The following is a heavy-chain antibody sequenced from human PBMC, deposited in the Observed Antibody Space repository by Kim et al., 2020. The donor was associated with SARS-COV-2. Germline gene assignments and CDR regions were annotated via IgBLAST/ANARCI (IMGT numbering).Heavy chain of an antibody. Sequence: ASVKVSCKASGYTFTSYYMHWVRQAPGQGLEWMGIINPSGGSTSYAQKFQGRVTMTRETFTSTVYMELSSLRSEDTAVYYCARVGGYCSGGSCYSDYYYYCGMDDWRQGSTVTVS. D-gene: IGHD2-15*01. CDR1: GYTFTSYY. CDR2: INPSGGST. J-gene: IGHJ6*02. CDR3: ARVGGYCSGGSCYSDYYYYCGMDD. V-gene: IGHV1-46*01.